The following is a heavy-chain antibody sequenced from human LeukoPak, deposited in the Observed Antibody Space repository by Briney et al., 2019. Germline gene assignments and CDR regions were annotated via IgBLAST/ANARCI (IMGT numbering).Heavy chain of an antibody. Sequence: PGGTLRLSCAASGFTFSTYGMTWVRQAPGRGLEWVSAISGSAARTFYADSVKGRFTISRDNSKNTLSLQMNSLRAEDTAVYYCAKGQSEVDYWGQGTLVTVSS. CDR3: AKGQSEVDY. CDR1: GFTFSTYG. CDR2: ISGSAART. J-gene: IGHJ4*02. V-gene: IGHV3-23*01.